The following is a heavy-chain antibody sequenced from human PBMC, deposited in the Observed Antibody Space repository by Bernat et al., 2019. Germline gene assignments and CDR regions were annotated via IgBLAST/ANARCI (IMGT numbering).Heavy chain of an antibody. Sequence: QVQLVESGGGVVQPGRSLRLSCAASGFTFSSYGMHWVRQAPGKGLEWVAVISYDGSNKYYADPVKGRFTISRDNSKNTLYLQMNSLRAEDTAVYYCAKDSSGWGDYFDYWGQGTLVTVSS. CDR3: AKDSSGWGDYFDY. CDR1: GFTFSSYG. D-gene: IGHD6-19*01. V-gene: IGHV3-30*18. J-gene: IGHJ4*02. CDR2: ISYDGSNK.